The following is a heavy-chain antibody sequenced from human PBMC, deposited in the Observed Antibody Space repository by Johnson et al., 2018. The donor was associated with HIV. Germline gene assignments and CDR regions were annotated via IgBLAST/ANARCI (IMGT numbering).Heavy chain of an antibody. CDR3: TTDRGNGDYDAFDI. Sequence: VQLVESGGGVVQPGRSLRLSCAASGFTFSSYGMHWVRQAPGKGPEWVGRIKSNTDGGTTDYAAPVKGRFTISIDDSKNTLYLQMNSLKTEDTAGYYCTTDRGNGDYDAFDIGSQGTMVTGSS. CDR2: IKSNTDGGTT. D-gene: IGHD4-17*01. J-gene: IGHJ3*02. V-gene: IGHV3-15*01. CDR1: GFTFSSYG.